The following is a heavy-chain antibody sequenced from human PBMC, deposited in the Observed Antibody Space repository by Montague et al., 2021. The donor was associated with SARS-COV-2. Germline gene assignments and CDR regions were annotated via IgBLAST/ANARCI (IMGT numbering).Heavy chain of an antibody. V-gene: IGHV2-70*11. CDR3: ARRTYDILTGYDYGMDV. CDR1: GFSLSTSGMC. CDR2: IDWDDDK. Sequence: PALVKPTQTLTLTCTFSGFSLSTSGMCVSWIRQPPGKALECLARIDWDDDKYYSTSLKTRLTISKDTSKNQVVLTVTNMDPVDTATYYCARRTYDILTGYDYGMDVRGQGTTVTVSS. D-gene: IGHD3-9*01. J-gene: IGHJ6*02.